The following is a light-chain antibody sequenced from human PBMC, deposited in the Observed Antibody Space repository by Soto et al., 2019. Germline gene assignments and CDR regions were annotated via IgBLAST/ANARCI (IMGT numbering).Light chain of an antibody. J-gene: IGKJ5*01. Sequence: EIVMTQSPATLSVSPGERATLYCSASESISSKLAWYQHKPGQAPRLLIYGASIRATGIPARFSGSGSGTEFILTISSLQSEDFAVYYCQQYNDWPPITFGQGTRLEIK. CDR1: ESISSK. CDR3: QQYNDWPPIT. V-gene: IGKV3-15*01. CDR2: GAS.